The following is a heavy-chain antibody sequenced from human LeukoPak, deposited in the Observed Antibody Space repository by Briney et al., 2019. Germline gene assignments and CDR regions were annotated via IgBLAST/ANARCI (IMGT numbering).Heavy chain of an antibody. CDR2: ITSSGTNI. Sequence: GGSLRLSCAASGFTFSGYWMSWIRHAPGKGLEWVSYITSSGTNIYYADSVKGRFIISRDNAKNSLYLEMNSLRAEDTAMYYCARESTRSVDYWGQGTLVTVSS. D-gene: IGHD6-25*01. V-gene: IGHV3-11*01. J-gene: IGHJ4*02. CDR1: GFTFSGYW. CDR3: ARESTRSVDY.